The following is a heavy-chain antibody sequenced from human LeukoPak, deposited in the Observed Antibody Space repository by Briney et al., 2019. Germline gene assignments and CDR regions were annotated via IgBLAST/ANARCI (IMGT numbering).Heavy chain of an antibody. J-gene: IGHJ4*02. CDR3: ARVLSADDDTLTYYFDY. V-gene: IGHV4-59*01. D-gene: IGHD3-9*01. CDR1: GGSISSYY. CDR2: IYYSGST. Sequence: SETLSLTCTVSGGSISSYYWSWIRQPPGKGLEWIGYIYYSGSTNYNPSLKSRVTISVDTSKNQFSLKLSSVTAADTAVYYCARVLSADDDTLTYYFDYWGQGTLVTVSS.